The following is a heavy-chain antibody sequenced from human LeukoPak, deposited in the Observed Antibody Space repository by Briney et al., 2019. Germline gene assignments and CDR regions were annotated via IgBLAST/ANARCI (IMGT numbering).Heavy chain of an antibody. CDR1: GFTFSNYW. V-gene: IGHV3-7*01. Sequence: GGSLRLSCAASGFTFSNYWMSWVRQAPGKGLEWVANIKQDGREKYYVDSVKGRFTISRDNAKNSLYLQMNSLRAEDTAVYYCAREGQFDWLLTLPPHANFDYWGQGTLVTVSS. CDR3: AREGQFDWLLTLPPHANFDY. D-gene: IGHD3-9*01. J-gene: IGHJ4*02. CDR2: IKQDGREK.